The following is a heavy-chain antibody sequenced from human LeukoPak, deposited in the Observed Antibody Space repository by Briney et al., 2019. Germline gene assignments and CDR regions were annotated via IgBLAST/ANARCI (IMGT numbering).Heavy chain of an antibody. CDR2: ISGSGGST. CDR1: GFTFSSYA. Sequence: PGGSLRPSCVASGFTFSSYAMSWVRQAPGKGLEWVSAISGSGGSTYNADSVKGRFTISRDNSKNTLYLEMNSLRAEDTAAYYCAKAYCGGDCYFDFFDYWGQGTLVTVSS. J-gene: IGHJ4*02. CDR3: AKAYCGGDCYFDFFDY. V-gene: IGHV3-23*01. D-gene: IGHD2-21*02.